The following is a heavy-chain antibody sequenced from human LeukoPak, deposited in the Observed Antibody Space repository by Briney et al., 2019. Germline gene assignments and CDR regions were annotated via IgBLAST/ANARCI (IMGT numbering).Heavy chain of an antibody. CDR3: ARGGRRSGSFSNWFGP. Sequence: SETLSLTCTVNGGSFSGYHWSWIRQPPGKGLEWIGEISHSGSTNHNPSLKSRATISVDTSKNLFSLKLTSVTAADTGVYYCARGGRRSGSFSNWFGPWGQGTLVTVSS. V-gene: IGHV4-34*04. D-gene: IGHD1-26*01. CDR2: ISHSGST. J-gene: IGHJ5*02. CDR1: GGSFSGYH.